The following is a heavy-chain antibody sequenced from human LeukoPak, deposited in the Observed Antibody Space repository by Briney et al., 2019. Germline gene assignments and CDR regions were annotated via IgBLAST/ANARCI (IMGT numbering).Heavy chain of an antibody. J-gene: IGHJ4*02. V-gene: IGHV4-4*07. CDR1: GGSISSYY. D-gene: IGHD3-3*01. Sequence: SEILSLTCTVSGGSISSYYWSWIRQPAGKGLEWIERIYTSGSTNYNPSLKSRVTMSVDTSKNQFSLKLSSVTAADTAVYYCARDLHYDFWSGYYDWGQGTLVTVSS. CDR2: IYTSGST. CDR3: ARDLHYDFWSGYYD.